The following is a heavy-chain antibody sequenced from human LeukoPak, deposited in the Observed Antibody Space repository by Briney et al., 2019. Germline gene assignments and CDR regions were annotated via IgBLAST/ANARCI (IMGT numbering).Heavy chain of an antibody. CDR3: ASHIRITMIVVA. CDR1: GFSISSSSYY. Sequence: KPSETLSLTCTVSGFSISSSSYYWGWIRQPPGKGLEWIGSIYYSGSTYYNPSLKSRVTISVDTSNNQFSLKLRSVTAADTAVYYCASHIRITMIVVAWGQGTLVTVSS. J-gene: IGHJ5*02. CDR2: IYYSGST. D-gene: IGHD3-22*01. V-gene: IGHV4-39*01.